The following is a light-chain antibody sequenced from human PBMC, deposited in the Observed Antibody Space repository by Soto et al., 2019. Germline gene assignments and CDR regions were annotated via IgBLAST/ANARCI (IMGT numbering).Light chain of an antibody. J-gene: IGKJ2*01. CDR3: QQYNSYPYT. CDR2: DAS. CDR1: QSISSW. Sequence: DIQMTQSASTLSASVGDRVTITCRASQSISSWLAWYQQKPGTAPKLLIYDASSLESGVPSRFSGYGSGTEFTLTISSLQPDDFATYYCQQYNSYPYTFGQGTKLEIK. V-gene: IGKV1-5*01.